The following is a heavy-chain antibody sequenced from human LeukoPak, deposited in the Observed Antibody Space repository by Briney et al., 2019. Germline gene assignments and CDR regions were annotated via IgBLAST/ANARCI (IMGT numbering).Heavy chain of an antibody. J-gene: IGHJ4*02. CDR2: VWSDGNRK. Sequence: QPGGSLRLSCEASGVSFRGYGFHWVRHAPGKGLEWVAVVWSDGNRKYYANSVKGRFATSRDNSKNTLYRQMDSLRVEDTDVYYCARDSDVSGHYSYFDYWGQGTRVTVSS. D-gene: IGHD3-22*01. CDR3: ARDSDVSGHYSYFDY. CDR1: GVSFRGYG. V-gene: IGHV3-33*04.